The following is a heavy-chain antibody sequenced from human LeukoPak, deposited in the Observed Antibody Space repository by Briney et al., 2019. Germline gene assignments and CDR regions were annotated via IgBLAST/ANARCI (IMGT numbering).Heavy chain of an antibody. Sequence: GGSLRLSCAASGFTFSSYAMSWVRPAPGKGLEWVSAISGSGGSTYYADSVKGRFTISRDNSKNTLYLQMNSLRAEDTAVYYCAKGDFTYYYGSGSYPQYYFDYWGQGTLVTVSS. CDR3: AKGDFTYYYGSGSYPQYYFDY. CDR1: GFTFSSYA. CDR2: ISGSGGST. J-gene: IGHJ4*02. V-gene: IGHV3-23*01. D-gene: IGHD3-10*01.